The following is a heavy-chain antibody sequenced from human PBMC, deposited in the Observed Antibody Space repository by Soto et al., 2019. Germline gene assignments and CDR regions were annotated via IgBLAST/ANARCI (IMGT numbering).Heavy chain of an antibody. Sequence: SETLSLTCTVSGGSISSYYLSWIRQPPGKGLEWIGYIYYSGSTNYNPSLKSRVTISVDTSKNQFSLKLSSVTAADTAVYYCARAAITMVRGVILYWFDPWGQGTLVTVSS. V-gene: IGHV4-59*01. J-gene: IGHJ5*02. CDR2: IYYSGST. CDR1: GGSISSYY. D-gene: IGHD3-10*01. CDR3: ARAAITMVRGVILYWFDP.